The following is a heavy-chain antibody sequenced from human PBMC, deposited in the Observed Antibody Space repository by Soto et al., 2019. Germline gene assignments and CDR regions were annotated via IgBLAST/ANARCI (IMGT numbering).Heavy chain of an antibody. CDR1: GFTVSSNY. Sequence: GGSLRLSCAASGFTVSSNYMSWVRQAPGKGLEWVSVIYSGGSTYYADSVKGRFTISRDNSKNTLYLQMNSLRAEDTAVYYCARGGYCSSTSCYLHYYYMDVWGKGTTVTVSS. D-gene: IGHD2-2*01. CDR2: IYSGGST. CDR3: ARGGYCSSTSCYLHYYYMDV. J-gene: IGHJ6*03. V-gene: IGHV3-66*01.